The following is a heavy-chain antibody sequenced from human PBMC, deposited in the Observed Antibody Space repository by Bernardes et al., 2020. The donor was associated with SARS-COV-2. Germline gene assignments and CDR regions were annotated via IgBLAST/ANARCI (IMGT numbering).Heavy chain of an antibody. J-gene: IGHJ6*02. CDR1: GFTFSSSD. V-gene: IGHV3-13*01. CDR3: ARADYGGSFYYYYGMDV. CDR2: IGTAGDT. D-gene: IGHD2-15*01. Sequence: SRILSCAASGFTFSSSDMHWVRQATGKGLEWVSAIGTAGDTYYPGSVKGRFTISRENAKNSLYLQMNSLRAGDTAVYYCARADYGGSFYYYYGMDVWGQGTTVTVSS.